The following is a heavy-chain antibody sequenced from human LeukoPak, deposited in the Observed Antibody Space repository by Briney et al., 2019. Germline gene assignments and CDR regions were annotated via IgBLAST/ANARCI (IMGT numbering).Heavy chain of an antibody. D-gene: IGHD6-13*01. CDR2: NSGGT. J-gene: IGHJ6*02. V-gene: IGHV1-2*04. Sequence: NSGGTNYAQKFQGWVTMTRDTSISTAYMELSRLRSDDTAVYYCAKSIAAAGDYYYGMDVWGQGTTVTVSS. CDR3: AKSIAAAGDYYYGMDV.